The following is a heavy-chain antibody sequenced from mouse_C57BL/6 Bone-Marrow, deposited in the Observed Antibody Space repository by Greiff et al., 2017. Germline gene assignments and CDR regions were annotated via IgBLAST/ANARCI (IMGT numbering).Heavy chain of an antibody. D-gene: IGHD2-3*01. CDR2: ISYDGSN. J-gene: IGHJ2*01. V-gene: IGHV3-6*01. Sequence: ESGPGLVKPSQSLSLTCSVTGYSITSGYYWNWIRQFPGNKLEWMGYISYDGSNNYNPSLKNRISITRDTSKNQFFLKLNSVTTEDTATYYCGRGYDGYSNYFDYWGQGTTLTVSS. CDR3: GRGYDGYSNYFDY. CDR1: GYSITSGYY.